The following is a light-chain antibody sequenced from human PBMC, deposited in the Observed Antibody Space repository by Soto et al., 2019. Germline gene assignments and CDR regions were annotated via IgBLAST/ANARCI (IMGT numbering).Light chain of an antibody. J-gene: IGKJ2*01. CDR3: QQYHNWPRT. CDR2: GAS. Sequence: EIVMTQSPATLSVSPGERATLSCRASQSVYSNLSWYQQKTAQAPRLLIYGASTRATGIPARFSGSGSGTEFTLTISSLQSEDFAVYYCQQYHNWPRTFGQGTKLEIK. CDR1: QSVYSN. V-gene: IGKV3-15*01.